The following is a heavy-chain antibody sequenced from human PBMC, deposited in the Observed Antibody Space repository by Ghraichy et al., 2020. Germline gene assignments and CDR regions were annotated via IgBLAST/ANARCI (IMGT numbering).Heavy chain of an antibody. V-gene: IGHV4-34*01. Sequence: SETLSLTCAVYGGSFSGYYWSWIRQPPGKGLEWIGEINHSGSTNYNPSLKSRVTISVDTSKNQFSLKLSSVTAADTAVYYCARGGRRFTMVRGVYVDYWGQGTLVTVSS. CDR1: GGSFSGYY. J-gene: IGHJ4*02. CDR3: ARGGRRFTMVRGVYVDY. CDR2: INHSGST. D-gene: IGHD3-10*01.